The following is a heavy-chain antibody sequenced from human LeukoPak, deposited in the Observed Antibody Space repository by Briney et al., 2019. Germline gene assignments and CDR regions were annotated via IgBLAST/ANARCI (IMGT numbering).Heavy chain of an antibody. CDR3: AREGLNMVRGVIPKEAWGWFDP. CDR2: IYTSGST. CDR1: GGSISSGSYY. D-gene: IGHD3-10*01. J-gene: IGHJ5*02. Sequence: SETLSLTCTVSGGSISSGSYYWNWIRQPAGKGLEWIGRIYTSGSTNYNPSLKSRVTISVDTSKNQFSLKLKSVTAADTAVYYCAREGLNMVRGVIPKEAWGWFDPWGQGTLVTVSS. V-gene: IGHV4-61*02.